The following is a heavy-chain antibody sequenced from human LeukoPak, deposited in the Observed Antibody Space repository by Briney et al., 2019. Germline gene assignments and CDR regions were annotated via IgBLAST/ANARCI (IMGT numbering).Heavy chain of an antibody. D-gene: IGHD1-14*01. CDR1: GGTYHNYI. CDR3: AREPEGLTTESH. J-gene: IGHJ4*02. CDR2: IIHILDIA. Sequence: ASVKVSCKTSGGTYHNYIISWVRQAPGQGLEWVGTIIHILDIAHYAQKFQGRVAITADTSTSTAYMELGDLGSEDTAVYFCAREPEGLTTESHWGQGTLVTVSS. V-gene: IGHV1-69*04.